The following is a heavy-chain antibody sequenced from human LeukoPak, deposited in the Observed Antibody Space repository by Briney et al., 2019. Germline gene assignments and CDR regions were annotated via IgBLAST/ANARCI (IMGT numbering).Heavy chain of an antibody. CDR2: IYTSGST. J-gene: IGHJ3*02. Sequence: TSETLSLTCTVSGGPISSYYWSWIRQPAGKGLEWIGRIYTSGSTNYNPSLKSRVTMSVDTSKNQFSLKLSSVTAADTAVYYCARRRSSGWSVRAFDIWGQGTMVTVSS. CDR1: GGPISSYY. D-gene: IGHD6-19*01. CDR3: ARRRSSGWSVRAFDI. V-gene: IGHV4-4*07.